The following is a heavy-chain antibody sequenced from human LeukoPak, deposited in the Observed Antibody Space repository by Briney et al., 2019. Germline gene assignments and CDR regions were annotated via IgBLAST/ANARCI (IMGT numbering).Heavy chain of an antibody. CDR2: INHSGST. Sequence: PSETLSLTCAVSGYSISSGYYWGWIRQPPGKGLEWIGEINHSGSTNYNPSLKSRVTISVDTSKNQFSLKLSSVTAADTAVYYCATFTVAGSGGQEGWFDPWGQGTLVTVSS. CDR1: GYSISSGYY. D-gene: IGHD6-19*01. J-gene: IGHJ5*02. CDR3: ATFTVAGSGGQEGWFDP. V-gene: IGHV4-38-2*01.